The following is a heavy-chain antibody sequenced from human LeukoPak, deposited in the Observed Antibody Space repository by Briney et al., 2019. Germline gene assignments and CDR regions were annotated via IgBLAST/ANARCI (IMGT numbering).Heavy chain of an antibody. D-gene: IGHD2/OR15-2a*01. V-gene: IGHV3-30*02. CDR3: AKVESAWYYYNIPDALDI. CDR2: IRYDGSST. CDR1: GFTFSSYG. J-gene: IGHJ3*02. Sequence: GGSLRLSCAASGFTFSSYGMHWVRQAPGKGLEWVAFIRYDGSSTYYADSVKGRFTISRDDSKNTLYLQMNSLSTEDTAIYYCAKVESAWYYYNIPDALDIWGQGTMVTVSS.